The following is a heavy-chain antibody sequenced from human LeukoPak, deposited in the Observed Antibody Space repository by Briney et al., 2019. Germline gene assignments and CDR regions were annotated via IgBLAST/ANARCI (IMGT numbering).Heavy chain of an antibody. V-gene: IGHV4-59*01. Sequence: SETLSLTCTVSGGSISSYYWSWIRQPPGKGLEWIGYIYYSGSTNYNPSLKSRVTISVDTSKNQFSLKLSSVTAADTAVYYSARFSSGYWDNWFDPWGQGTLVTVSS. CDR1: GGSISSYY. CDR3: ARFSSGYWDNWFDP. D-gene: IGHD3-22*01. J-gene: IGHJ5*02. CDR2: IYYSGST.